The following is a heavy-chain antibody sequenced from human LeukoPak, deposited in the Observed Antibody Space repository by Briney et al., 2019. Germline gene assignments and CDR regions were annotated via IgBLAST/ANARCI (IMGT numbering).Heavy chain of an antibody. J-gene: IGHJ4*02. CDR2: INGRGGVV. CDR3: ARDGDRGWDLDS. CDR1: GITLSNYG. V-gene: IGHV3-48*02. Sequence: GGSLRLSCAVSGITLSNYGMSWVRQAPGKGLEWISYINGRGGVVDYAASVKGRFTISRDNAQNSLYLQMNNLSDEDTAVYYCARDGDRGWDLDSWGQGNLVTVSS. D-gene: IGHD1-26*01.